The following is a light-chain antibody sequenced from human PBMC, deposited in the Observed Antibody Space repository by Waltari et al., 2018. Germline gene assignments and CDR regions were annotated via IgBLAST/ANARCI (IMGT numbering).Light chain of an antibody. J-gene: IGLJ7*01. CDR1: RSNIGNNY. CDR3: GTWDSSLSGAV. Sequence: QSVLTQPPSVSAAPGQRVTISCSGGRSNIGNNYVSWYLQIPGTAPKLLIYEDTERPSGIAGRFSGSKSGTSATLDITGLQAGDEADYYCGTWDSSLSGAVFGGGTHLTVL. V-gene: IGLV1-51*02. CDR2: EDT.